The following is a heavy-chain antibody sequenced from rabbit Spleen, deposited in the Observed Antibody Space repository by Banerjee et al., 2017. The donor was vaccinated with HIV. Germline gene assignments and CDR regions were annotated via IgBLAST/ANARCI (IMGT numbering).Heavy chain of an antibody. V-gene: IGHV1S40*01. J-gene: IGHJ4*01. CDR2: IDTGSSGFT. CDR1: GVSFSGDSY. Sequence: QSLEESGGDLVKPGASLTLTCIASGVSFSGDSYMCWVRQAPGKGLEWIVCIDTGSSGFTYFANWAKGRFTISKTSSTTVTLQMTSLTAADTATYFCARFYAGYGDFGYAAMWGPGTLVTVS. CDR3: ARFYAGYGDFGYAAM. D-gene: IGHD7-1*01.